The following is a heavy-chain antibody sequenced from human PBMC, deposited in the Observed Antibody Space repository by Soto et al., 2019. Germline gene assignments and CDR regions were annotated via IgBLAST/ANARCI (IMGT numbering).Heavy chain of an antibody. CDR1: GGSFSGYY. Sequence: SETMSLTCAVYGGSFSGYYWSWIRQSPGKGLEWIGEINHSGSTNYNPSLKSRVTISVDTSKNQFSLKLSSVTAADTAVYYCARGDSSGWDNAFDIWGQGTMVTVSS. CDR3: ARGDSSGWDNAFDI. CDR2: INHSGST. V-gene: IGHV4-34*01. J-gene: IGHJ3*02. D-gene: IGHD6-19*01.